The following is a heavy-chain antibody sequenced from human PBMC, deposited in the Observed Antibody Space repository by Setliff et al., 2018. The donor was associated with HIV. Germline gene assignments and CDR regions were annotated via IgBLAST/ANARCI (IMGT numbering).Heavy chain of an antibody. D-gene: IGHD6-13*01. CDR3: AKRLAGSNTWYHFDT. V-gene: IGHV3-23*01. CDR1: GFDFSSHA. J-gene: IGHJ4*02. Sequence: PWGSLRLSCAASGFDFSSHAMSWVRQAPGKGLEWPSVISGHTINVYYADSVKGRFTISRDNSKNTLYLQLNSLSAEDTAIYYCAKRLAGSNTWYHFDTWGQGTLVTVSS. CDR2: ISGHTINV.